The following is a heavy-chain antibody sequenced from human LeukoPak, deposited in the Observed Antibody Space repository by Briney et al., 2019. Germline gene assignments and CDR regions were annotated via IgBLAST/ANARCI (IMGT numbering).Heavy chain of an antibody. Sequence: GRSLRLSCAASGFTFSSYGMHWVRQAPGKGLEWVAVIWYDGSNKYYADSVKGRFTISRDNSKNTLYLQMNSLRAEDTAVYYCAKEYSSSWPVGIDYWGQGTLVTVPS. V-gene: IGHV3-33*06. J-gene: IGHJ4*02. D-gene: IGHD6-13*01. CDR2: IWYDGSNK. CDR1: GFTFSSYG. CDR3: AKEYSSSWPVGIDY.